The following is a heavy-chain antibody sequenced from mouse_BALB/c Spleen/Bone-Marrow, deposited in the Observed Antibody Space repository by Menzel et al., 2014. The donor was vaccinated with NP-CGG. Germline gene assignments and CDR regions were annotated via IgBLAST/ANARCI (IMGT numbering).Heavy chain of an antibody. CDR3: ARENYGSYYYAMDY. CDR1: GFSLTNYD. J-gene: IGHJ4*01. D-gene: IGHD1-1*01. V-gene: IGHV2-9*02. Sequence: QVQLQQSGPGLVAPSQNLSITCTVSGFSLTNYDVHWVRQPPGKGLEWLGLIWSGGNTNYNSALMSRLSISKDNSKSQVFLKMNSLQTDDTAIYFCARENYGSYYYAMDYRGQGTSVTVSS. CDR2: IWSGGNT.